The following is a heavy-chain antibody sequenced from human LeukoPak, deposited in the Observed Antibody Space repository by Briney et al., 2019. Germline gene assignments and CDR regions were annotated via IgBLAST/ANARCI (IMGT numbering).Heavy chain of an antibody. CDR2: ISYSGRT. J-gene: IGHJ4*02. CDR3: ARVFSDSSGYPFDN. Sequence: RPSETLSLTCTVSGGSISDHYWSWIRQPPGKGLDWIGQISYSGRTNYNPSLKRRFTISLDTSRNQFSLKLTSVTAEDTAVYYCARVFSDSSGYPFDNWGQGTLVTVSS. CDR1: GGSISDHY. D-gene: IGHD3-22*01. V-gene: IGHV4-59*11.